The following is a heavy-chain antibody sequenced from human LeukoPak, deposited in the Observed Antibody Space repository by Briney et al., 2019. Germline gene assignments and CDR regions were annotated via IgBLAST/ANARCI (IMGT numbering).Heavy chain of an antibody. CDR1: GFTFSNYN. V-gene: IGHV3-21*01. D-gene: IGHD3-10*01. CDR3: ARGEYGSGSYHIDY. J-gene: IGHJ4*02. CDR2: ISGNSAYI. Sequence: PGGSLRLSCAASGFTFSNYNMNWVRQAPGKGLEWVSFISGNSAYIYYADSVKGRFTISRDNAKNSLYLQMNSLRAEDTAVYYCARGEYGSGSYHIDYWGQGTLVTVSS.